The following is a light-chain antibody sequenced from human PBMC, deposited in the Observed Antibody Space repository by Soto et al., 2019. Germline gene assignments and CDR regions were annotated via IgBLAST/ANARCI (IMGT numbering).Light chain of an antibody. CDR1: SSDVGGYNY. J-gene: IGLJ2*01. CDR2: DVS. Sequence: QSALTQPASVSGSPGQSITISCTGASSDVGGYNYVSWYQQHPGKAPKLMIYDVSNRPSGVSNRFSCSKSDNTSSLTISGLQGEDEADYYCSSYTISSVVFGGGTKLTVL. CDR3: SSYTISSVV. V-gene: IGLV2-14*03.